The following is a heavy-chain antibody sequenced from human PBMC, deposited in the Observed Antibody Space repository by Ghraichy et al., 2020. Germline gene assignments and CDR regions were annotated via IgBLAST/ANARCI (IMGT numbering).Heavy chain of an antibody. CDR2: IYYSGST. CDR1: GGSISNYY. CDR3: ARHCSGGGCYSNFDY. Sequence: SETLSLTCTVSGGSISNYYWTWIRQPPGKGLEWIGYIYYSGSTNYNPSLMGRVTISVDTSKNQSSLKLSSVTASDTAVYYCARHCSGGGCYSNFDYWGQGALVTVSS. D-gene: IGHD2-15*01. V-gene: IGHV4-59*01. J-gene: IGHJ4*02.